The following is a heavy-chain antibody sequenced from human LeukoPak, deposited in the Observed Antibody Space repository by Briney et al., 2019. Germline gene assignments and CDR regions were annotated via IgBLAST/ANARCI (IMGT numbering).Heavy chain of an antibody. CDR3: AREAPQWLAYYYSSMDV. V-gene: IGHV3-64*01. CDR2: ISSNGGST. J-gene: IGHJ6*03. Sequence: GGSLRLSCAASGFTFSSYAMHWVRQAPGKGLEYVSAISSNGGSTYYANPVKGRFTISRDNSKNTLYLQMGSLRAEDMAVYYSAREAPQWLAYYYSSMDVRGKRNTVTVSS. CDR1: GFTFSSYA. D-gene: IGHD6-19*01.